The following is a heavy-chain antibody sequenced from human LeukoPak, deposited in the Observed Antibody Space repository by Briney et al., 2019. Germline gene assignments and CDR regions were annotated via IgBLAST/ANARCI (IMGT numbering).Heavy chain of an antibody. J-gene: IGHJ4*02. D-gene: IGHD3-22*01. CDR1: GFTFSDFY. V-gene: IGHV3-11*05. CDR3: ARDLIHRSGEANY. Sequence: GGSVRLSCATSGFTFSDFYMSWIRQAPGKGLEWISYISSSGSSTNYADSVKGRFTISRDNAKNSLYLQMNSLRAEDTAVYYCARDLIHRSGEANYWGWGTLVTVSS. CDR2: ISSSGSST.